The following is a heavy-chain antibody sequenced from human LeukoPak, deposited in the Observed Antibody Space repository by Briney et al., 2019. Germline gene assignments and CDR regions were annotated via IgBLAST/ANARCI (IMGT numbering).Heavy chain of an antibody. J-gene: IGHJ5*02. V-gene: IGHV4-39*01. CDR2: IYYSGST. D-gene: IGHD1-26*01. Sequence: SETLSLTCTVSGGSISSSSYYWGWIRQPPGKGLEGIGRIYYSGSTYYNPSPKRPVTISVDTSKNQLSMKLSSVNAADTAVYYCARIVGATNTNNWFDPWGQGTLVTVSS. CDR3: ARIVGATNTNNWFDP. CDR1: GGSISSSSYY.